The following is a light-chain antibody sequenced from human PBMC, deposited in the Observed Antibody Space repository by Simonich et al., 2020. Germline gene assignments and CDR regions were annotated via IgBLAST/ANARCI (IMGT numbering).Light chain of an antibody. CDR3: QQYGSSPWT. J-gene: IGKJ1*01. Sequence: EIVLTQSPGTLSLSPGERATLSCRASQSVSSSYLAWYQQKPGLAPRLPIYDASSRATGIPDRFSGSGSGTDFTLTISRLEPEDFAVYYCQQYGSSPWTFGQGTKVEIK. CDR1: QSVSSSY. V-gene: IGKV3D-20*01. CDR2: DAS.